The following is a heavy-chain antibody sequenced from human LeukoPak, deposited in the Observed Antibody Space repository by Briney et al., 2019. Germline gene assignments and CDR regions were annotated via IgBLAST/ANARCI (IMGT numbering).Heavy chain of an antibody. CDR2: IRSKAYGGTT. Sequence: QPGRSLRLSCTASGFTFGDYAMSWVRQAPGKGLEWVGFIRSKAYGGTTEYAASVKGRFTISRDDSKSIAYLQMNSLKTEDTAVSYCTREGVTHYFDYWGQGTLVTVSS. D-gene: IGHD4-23*01. J-gene: IGHJ4*02. V-gene: IGHV3-49*04. CDR3: TREGVTHYFDY. CDR1: GFTFGDYA.